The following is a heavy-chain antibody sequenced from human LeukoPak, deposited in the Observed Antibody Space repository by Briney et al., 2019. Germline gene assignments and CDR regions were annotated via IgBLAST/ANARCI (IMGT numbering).Heavy chain of an antibody. D-gene: IGHD1-26*01. CDR2: ISGSGGST. Sequence: GGSLRLSCAASGFTFSSYAMSWVRQAPGKGLEWVSAISGSGGSTYYADSVKGRFTISRDNSKNTLYLQMNSLRAEDTAVYYCAKDQYVGGSYPSRLYAFDIWGQGTMITVSS. J-gene: IGHJ3*02. CDR1: GFTFSSYA. CDR3: AKDQYVGGSYPSRLYAFDI. V-gene: IGHV3-23*01.